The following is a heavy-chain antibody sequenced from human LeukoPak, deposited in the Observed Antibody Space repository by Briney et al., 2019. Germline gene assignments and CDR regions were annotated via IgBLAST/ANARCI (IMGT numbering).Heavy chain of an antibody. V-gene: IGHV4-4*07. CDR1: GASISHYY. Sequence: SETLSLTCTVSGASISHYYWNWIRQPAGKGLEWIGRIYTSGSTNYNPSLKSRVTISVDTSKNQFSLKLSSVTAADTAVYYCARESIAAAGTSLVYWGQGTLVTVSS. CDR3: ARESIAAAGTSLVY. J-gene: IGHJ4*02. CDR2: IYTSGST. D-gene: IGHD6-13*01.